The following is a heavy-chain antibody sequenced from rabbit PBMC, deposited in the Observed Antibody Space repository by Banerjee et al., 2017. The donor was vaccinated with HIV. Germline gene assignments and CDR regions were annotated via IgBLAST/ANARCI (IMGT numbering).Heavy chain of an antibody. V-gene: IGHV1S40*01. J-gene: IGHJ3*01. D-gene: IGHD2-1*01. CDR3: ARGGFIYGDGRDALTRLDL. CDR1: GFSFSSGYD. CDR2: IYAGGGGDT. Sequence: QSLEESGGGLVKPGASLTLTCKASGFSFSSGYDMCWVRQAPGKGLEWIACIYAGGGGDTYYASWAKGRFTVSKASSTTVTLQMTSLTAADTATYFCARGGFIYGDGRDALTRLDLWGQGTLVTVS.